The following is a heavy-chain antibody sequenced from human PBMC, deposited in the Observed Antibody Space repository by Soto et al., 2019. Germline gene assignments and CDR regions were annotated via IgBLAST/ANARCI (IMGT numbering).Heavy chain of an antibody. CDR2: INPSGGYT. CDR3: AAEYYYDSSLGY. J-gene: IGHJ4*02. V-gene: IGHV1-46*01. Sequence: ASVKVSCKASGYTFTSYYMNWVRQAPGQGLEWLGIINPSGGYTTYAQRFLGRVTITSDTSTSTVYMELSSLRSEDTAVYYCAAEYYYDSSLGYWGQGTLVTVSS. CDR1: GYTFTSYY. D-gene: IGHD3-22*01.